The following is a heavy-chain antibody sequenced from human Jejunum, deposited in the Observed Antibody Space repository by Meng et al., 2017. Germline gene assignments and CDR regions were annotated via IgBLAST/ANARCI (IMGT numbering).Heavy chain of an antibody. V-gene: IGHV3-49*03. J-gene: IGHJ3*02. CDR1: EFTFGDDT. CDR3: TSDSWGHMPPNSFDI. D-gene: IGHD3-16*01. CDR2: ISSKAYGGTS. Sequence: GESLKISCTASEFTFGDDTMSWFRQAPGKGLEWVGFISSKAYGGTSEYAASVKGRFTISRDDSKSIAYLQMNSLKTEDTAVYYCTSDSWGHMPPNSFDIWGQGTMVTVSS.